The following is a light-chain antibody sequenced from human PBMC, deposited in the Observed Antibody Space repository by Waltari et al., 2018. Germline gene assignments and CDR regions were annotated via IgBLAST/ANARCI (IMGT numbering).Light chain of an antibody. J-gene: IGKJ5*01. CDR1: QSITTN. V-gene: IGKV3-15*01. Sequence: EVVMTQSPATLSLSPGERATLSCRPSQSITTNLAWYQHKPGQAPRLLIYDASTRATSVPARFSGSGSRTEFTLTISSLQSEDFAVYYCQQYNRWPPITLGQGTRLAIK. CDR3: QQYNRWPPIT. CDR2: DAS.